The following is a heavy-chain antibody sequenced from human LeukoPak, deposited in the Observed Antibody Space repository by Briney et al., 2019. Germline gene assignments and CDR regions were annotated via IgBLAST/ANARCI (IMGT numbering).Heavy chain of an antibody. V-gene: IGHV4-59*01. D-gene: IGHD3-3*01. CDR2: IYYSGST. Sequence: SETLSLTCTVSGGSISSYYWSWIRQPPGKGLEWIGYIYYSGSTNYNPSLKSRVTISVDTSKNQFSLKLSSVTAADTAVYYCARELRFLGWPPYYYYMDVWGKGTTVTVSS. CDR3: ARELRFLGWPPYYYYMDV. CDR1: GGSISSYY. J-gene: IGHJ6*03.